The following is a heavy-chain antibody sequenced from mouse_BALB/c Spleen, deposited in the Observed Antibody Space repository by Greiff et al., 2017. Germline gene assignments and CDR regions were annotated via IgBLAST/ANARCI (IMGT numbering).Heavy chain of an antibody. CDR2: ILPGSGST. J-gene: IGHJ4*01. CDR1: GYTFSSYW. CDR3: ARWVLRRENAMDY. V-gene: IGHV1-9*01. D-gene: IGHD1-1*01. Sequence: QVQLQQSGAELMKPGASVKISCKATGYTFSSYWIEWVKQRPGHGLEWIGEILPGSGSTNYNEKFKGKATFTADTSSNTAYMQLSSLTSEDSAVYYCARWVLRRENAMDYWGQGTSVTVSS.